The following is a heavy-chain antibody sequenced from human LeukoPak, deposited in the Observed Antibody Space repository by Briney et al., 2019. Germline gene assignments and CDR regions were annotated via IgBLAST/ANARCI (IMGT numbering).Heavy chain of an antibody. CDR2: ISYDGSNK. CDR3: ARGLRWYYYGMDV. V-gene: IGHV3-30*04. D-gene: IGHD4-23*01. Sequence: GGSLRLSCAASGFTFSRYAMHWVRQAPGKGLEWVAVISYDGSNKYYADSVKGRFTISRDNSKNTLYLQMNSLRAEDTAVYYCARGLRWYYYGMDVWGQGTTVTVSS. J-gene: IGHJ6*02. CDR1: GFTFSRYA.